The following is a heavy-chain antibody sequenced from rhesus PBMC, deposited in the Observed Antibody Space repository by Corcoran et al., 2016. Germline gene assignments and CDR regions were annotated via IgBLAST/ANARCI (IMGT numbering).Heavy chain of an antibody. CDR3: AREIVVIITAPRYYFDY. CDR1: GGSVSSSNW. V-gene: IGHV4S19*01. D-gene: IGHD2-27*01. J-gene: IGHJ4*01. CDR2: ISGSSGST. Sequence: QVQLQESGPGLLKPSETLSLTCAVSGGSVSSSNWWSWIRQPPGKGLEWIGYISGSSGSTYYNPSLKSRVTTATDTSKYQFSLTFSSVTAADTAVYYCAREIVVIITAPRYYFDYWGQGVLVTVSS.